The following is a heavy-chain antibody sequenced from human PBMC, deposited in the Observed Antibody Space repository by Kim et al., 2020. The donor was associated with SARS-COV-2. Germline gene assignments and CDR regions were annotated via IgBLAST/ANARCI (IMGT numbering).Heavy chain of an antibody. D-gene: IGHD1-26*01. CDR1: GFTFSGSA. CDR3: TRPPVGGEKDGFDY. V-gene: IGHV3-73*01. Sequence: GGSLRLSCAASGFTFSGSAMHWVRQASGKGLEWVGRIRSKANSYATAYAASVKGRFTISRDDSKNTAYLQMNSLKTEDTAVYYCTRPPVGGEKDGFDYWGQGTLVTVSS. CDR2: IRSKANSYAT. J-gene: IGHJ4*02.